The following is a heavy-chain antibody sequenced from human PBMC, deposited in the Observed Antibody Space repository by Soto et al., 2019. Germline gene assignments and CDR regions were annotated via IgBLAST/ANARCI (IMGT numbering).Heavy chain of an antibody. CDR1: GFTFSSYG. CDR3: ARGPTATTRPELAFDI. J-gene: IGHJ3*02. V-gene: IGHV3-33*01. Sequence: QVQLVESGGGVVQPGRSLRLSCAASGFTFSSYGMHWVRQAPGKGLEWVAVVWYDGSNKYYADSVKGRFTISRDNSKNTLYLKMNSLRAEDTAVYYCARGPTATTRPELAFDIWGQGTMVTVSS. CDR2: VWYDGSNK. D-gene: IGHD4-17*01.